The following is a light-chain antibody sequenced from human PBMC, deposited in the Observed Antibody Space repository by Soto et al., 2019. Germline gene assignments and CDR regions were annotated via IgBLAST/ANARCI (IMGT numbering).Light chain of an antibody. CDR1: ESISRDY. Sequence: EIVLTQSPGTLSLSPGQRATLSCRASESISRDYLAWYQQKPGQAPRLLIYGASTRATGIPARFSGSGSGTEFTLTISSLQSEDFAVYYCQQYNNWPPETFGQGTKVDIK. V-gene: IGKV3-15*01. CDR2: GAS. J-gene: IGKJ1*01. CDR3: QQYNNWPPET.